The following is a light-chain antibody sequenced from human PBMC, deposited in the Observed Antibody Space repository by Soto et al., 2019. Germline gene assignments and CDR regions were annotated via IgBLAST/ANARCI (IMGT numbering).Light chain of an antibody. J-gene: IGLJ1*01. V-gene: IGLV2-14*01. Sequence: QSALTQPASVSGSPGQSITIPCTGTSSDIGNYNSVSWYQQHPGKAPKLIIFEVTNRPSGVSARFSGSKSGNTASLTISGLQADDEADYYCGSYSTYRPYVFGSGTKVTVL. CDR3: GSYSTYRPYV. CDR2: EVT. CDR1: SSDIGNYNS.